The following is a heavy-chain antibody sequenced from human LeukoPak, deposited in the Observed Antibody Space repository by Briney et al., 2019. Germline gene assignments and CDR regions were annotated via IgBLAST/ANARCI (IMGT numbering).Heavy chain of an antibody. V-gene: IGHV3-11*05. CDR1: GFTFSDYY. CDR2: IISSSSYT. CDR3: ARVVEMATIHFLTLRHYNWFDP. J-gene: IGHJ5*02. D-gene: IGHD5-24*01. Sequence: GGCLRLSCAAPGFTFSDYYMSWIRQAPGKGLEWVSSIISSSSYTNYADSVKGRFTHSRDNAKNSLYLQMDSLRAEDTAVYYCARVVEMATIHFLTLRHYNWFDPWGHRTLVTVSS.